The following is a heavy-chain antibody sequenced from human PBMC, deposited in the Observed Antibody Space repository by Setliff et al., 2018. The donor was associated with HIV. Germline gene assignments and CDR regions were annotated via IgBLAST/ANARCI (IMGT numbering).Heavy chain of an antibody. CDR1: GGSISSGTYS. D-gene: IGHD6-19*01. CDR2: IYYSGST. Sequence: KTSETLSLTCTVSGGSISSGTYSWTWIRQPPGKGLEWIGNIYYSGSTYYNPSLKSRVTISVDTSKNQFSLKLRSLTAADTAVYYCARRSGWSLDYWGQGTLVTVS. V-gene: IGHV4-39*07. CDR3: ARRSGWSLDY. J-gene: IGHJ4*02.